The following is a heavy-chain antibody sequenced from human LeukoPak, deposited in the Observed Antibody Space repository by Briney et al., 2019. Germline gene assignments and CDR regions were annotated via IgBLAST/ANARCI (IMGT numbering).Heavy chain of an antibody. CDR2: INPNSGGT. CDR3: ASLYCSGGSCYTTAAPYYYYGMDV. CDR1: GYTFTGYY. V-gene: IGHV1-2*02. D-gene: IGHD2-15*01. Sequence: ASVTVSCKASGYTFTGYYMHWVRQAPGQGLEWMGWINPNSGGTNYAQKFQGRVTITADKSTSTAYMELSSLRSEDTAVYYCASLYCSGGSCYTTAAPYYYYGMDVWGQGTTVTVSS. J-gene: IGHJ6*02.